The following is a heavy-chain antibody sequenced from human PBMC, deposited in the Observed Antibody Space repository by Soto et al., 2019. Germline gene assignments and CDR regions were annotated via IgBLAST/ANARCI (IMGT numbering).Heavy chain of an antibody. CDR2: ISYDGSNK. D-gene: IGHD6-13*01. CDR3: AKDRGRAAAGTSDLPDY. CDR1: GFTFSSYG. Sequence: QVQLVESGGGVVQPGRSLRLSCAASGFTFSSYGMHWVRQAPGKGLEWVAVISYDGSNKYYADSVKGRFTISRDNSKNTLYLQMNSLRAEDTAVYYCAKDRGRAAAGTSDLPDYWGQGTLVTVSS. V-gene: IGHV3-30*18. J-gene: IGHJ4*02.